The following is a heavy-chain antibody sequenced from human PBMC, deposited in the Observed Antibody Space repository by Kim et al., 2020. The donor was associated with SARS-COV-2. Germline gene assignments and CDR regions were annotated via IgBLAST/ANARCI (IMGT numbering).Heavy chain of an antibody. D-gene: IGHD6-19*01. CDR3: ARDGGSGWSPSYYFDN. CDR2: SPYEGRNE. J-gene: IGHJ4*02. Sequence: GGSLRLSCATSGFTLRVHGIHWVRQAPGRGLEWVAVSPYEGRNEKYADSVKGRFTISRDTSKNRLYLQMSSVRVEDTAVYYCARDGGSGWSPSYYFDNWGQGTLVTVSS. CDR1: GFTLRVHG. V-gene: IGHV3-33*05.